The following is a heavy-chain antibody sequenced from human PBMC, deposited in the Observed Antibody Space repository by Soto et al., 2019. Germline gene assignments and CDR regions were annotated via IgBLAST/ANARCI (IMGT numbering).Heavy chain of an antibody. V-gene: IGHV3-48*01. CDR2: ISSGSATI. J-gene: IGHJ4*02. Sequence: HPGGSLRLACAASGFTFSTYSMNWVRQAPGKGLEWVSYISSGSATIYYADSVKGRFTISRDNAKNSLSLQMNSLRAEDTAVYYCALDEQQLACLDYWGRGT. D-gene: IGHD6-13*01. CDR1: GFTFSTYS. CDR3: ALDEQQLACLDY.